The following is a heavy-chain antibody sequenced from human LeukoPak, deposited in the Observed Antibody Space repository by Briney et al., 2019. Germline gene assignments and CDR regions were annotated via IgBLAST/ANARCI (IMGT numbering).Heavy chain of an antibody. J-gene: IGHJ4*02. D-gene: IGHD3-22*01. V-gene: IGHV3-74*01. Sequence: GGSLRLSCAASGFTFSSYWMHWVRQAPGKGRGWVSRVNSDGSSTSYADSVKGRFTISRDNAKNTLYLQMNSLRAEDTAVYYCARASDSSGYYDYWGQGTLVTVSS. CDR3: ARASDSSGYYDY. CDR2: VNSDGSST. CDR1: GFTFSSYW.